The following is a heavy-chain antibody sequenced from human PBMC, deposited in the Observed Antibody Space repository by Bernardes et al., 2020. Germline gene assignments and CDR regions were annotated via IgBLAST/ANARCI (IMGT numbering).Heavy chain of an antibody. CDR3: ARSSEDSSGWYYGEHWYFDL. V-gene: IGHV2-26*01. J-gene: IGHJ2*01. Sequence: SGPTLVKPTETLTLTCTVSGFSLSNARMGVSWIRQPPGKALEWLAHIFSNDEKSYSTSLKSRLTISKDTSKSQVVLTMTNMDPVDTATYYCARSSEDSSGWYYGEHWYFDLWGRGTLVTVSS. D-gene: IGHD6-19*01. CDR1: GFSLSNARMG. CDR2: IFSNDEK.